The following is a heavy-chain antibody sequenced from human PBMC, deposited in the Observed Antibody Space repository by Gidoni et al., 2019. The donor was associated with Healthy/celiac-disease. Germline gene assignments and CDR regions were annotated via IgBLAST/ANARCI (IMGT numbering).Heavy chain of an antibody. J-gene: IGHJ3*02. CDR3: ARDRIAVAPPYAFDI. V-gene: IGHV3-21*01. CDR2: ISSSSSYI. CDR1: GFTFGSYS. D-gene: IGHD6-19*01. Sequence: EVQLVESGGGLVKLGGSLRLSCAASGFTFGSYSMNWVRQAPGKGRAWVSSISSSSSYIYYADSVKGLFTISRDNAKNSLYLQMNSLRAEDTAVYYCARDRIAVAPPYAFDIWGQGTMVTVSS.